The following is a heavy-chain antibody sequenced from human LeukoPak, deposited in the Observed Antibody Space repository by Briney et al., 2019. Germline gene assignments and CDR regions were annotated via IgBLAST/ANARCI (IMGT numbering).Heavy chain of an antibody. CDR3: ARGPPAKPGTGYYYGMDV. Sequence: SETLSLTCAVSGGSISSSNWWGWVRQPPGKGLEWIGEIYHSGSTNYNPSLRSRVTISVDKSKNQFSLKLSSVTAADTAVYYCARGPPAKPGTGYYYGMDVWGQGTTVTVSS. D-gene: IGHD2-2*01. CDR1: GGSISSSNW. J-gene: IGHJ6*02. V-gene: IGHV4-4*02. CDR2: IYHSGST.